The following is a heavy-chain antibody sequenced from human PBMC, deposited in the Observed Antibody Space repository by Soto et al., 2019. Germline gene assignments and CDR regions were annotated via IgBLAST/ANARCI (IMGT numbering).Heavy chain of an antibody. J-gene: IGHJ4*02. CDR2: INHSGST. CDR3: AGRSVAAAGTLPY. V-gene: IGHV4-34*01. CDR1: GGSFSGYY. D-gene: IGHD6-13*01. Sequence: SETLSLTCAVYGGSFSGYYWSWIRQPPGKGLEWIGEINHSGSTNYNPSLKSRVTISVDTSKNQFSLKLSSVTAADTAVYYCAGRSVAAAGTLPYWGQGTLVTVSS.